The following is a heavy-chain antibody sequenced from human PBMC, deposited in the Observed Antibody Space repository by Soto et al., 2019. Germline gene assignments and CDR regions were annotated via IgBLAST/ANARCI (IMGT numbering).Heavy chain of an antibody. CDR3: ARDWGRNGIKGMDV. D-gene: IGHD3-16*01. CDR1: GFTVSGKKY. CDR2: LYDLDGT. J-gene: IGHJ6*02. Sequence: DVQLVASGGGLMQPGESLRLSCAASGFTVSGKKYVAWVRQAPGKGLEWVSALYDLDGTYYADSVKGRFTISRDNAKNSLYLQMNSLRAEDTAVYYCARDWGRNGIKGMDVWGQGTTVTVSS. V-gene: IGHV3-53*01.